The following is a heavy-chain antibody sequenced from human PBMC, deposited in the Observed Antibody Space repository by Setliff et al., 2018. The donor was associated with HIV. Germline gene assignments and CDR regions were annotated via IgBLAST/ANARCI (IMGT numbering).Heavy chain of an antibody. CDR1: GGSFSGYY. D-gene: IGHD2-8*02. CDR2: INHSGST. J-gene: IGHJ6*03. Sequence: SETLSLTWAVYGGSFSGYYWSWIRQPPGKGLEWIGEINHSGSTNYNPSLKSRVTISVDTSKNQFSLKLSSVTAADTAVYYCARGLTDYMDVWGKGTTVTVSS. CDR3: ARGLTDYMDV. V-gene: IGHV4-34*01.